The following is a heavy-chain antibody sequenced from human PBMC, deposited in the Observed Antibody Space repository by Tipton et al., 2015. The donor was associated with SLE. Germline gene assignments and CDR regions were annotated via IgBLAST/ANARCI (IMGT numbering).Heavy chain of an antibody. CDR1: GASISSFY. J-gene: IGHJ6*03. CDR2: LYYTGST. D-gene: IGHD2-2*01. V-gene: IGHV4-59*12. CDR3: AREVPGATSYYYYMDV. Sequence: TLSLTCTVSGASISSFYWSWIRQPPGKGLEWIGYLYYTGSTTYNPSLKSRATILVDTSKNRFSRKLSSVTAADTAVYYCAREVPGATSYYYYMDVWGKGTTVTISS.